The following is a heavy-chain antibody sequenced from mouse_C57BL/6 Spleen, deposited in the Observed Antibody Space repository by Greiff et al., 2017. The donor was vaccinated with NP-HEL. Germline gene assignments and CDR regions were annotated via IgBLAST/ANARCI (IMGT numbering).Heavy chain of an antibody. CDR1: GFTFSSYA. CDR3: ARYDYDEGFAY. Sequence: EVNLVESGGGLVKPGGSLKLSCAASGFTFSSYAMSWVRQTPEKRLEWVATISDGGSYTYYPDNVKGRFTISRDNAKNNLYLQMSHLKSEDTAMYYCARYDYDEGFAYWGQGTLVTVSA. D-gene: IGHD2-4*01. J-gene: IGHJ3*01. V-gene: IGHV5-4*03. CDR2: ISDGGSYT.